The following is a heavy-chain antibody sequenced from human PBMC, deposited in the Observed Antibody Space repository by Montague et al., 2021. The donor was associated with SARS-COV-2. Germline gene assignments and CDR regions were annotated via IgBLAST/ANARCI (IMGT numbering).Heavy chain of an antibody. CDR2: IYYSGST. CDR1: GGSISSSSYY. Sequence: SETLSPTRTVSGGSISSSSYYWGWIRQPPGKGLEWIGSIYYSGSTYYNPSLKSRVTISVDTSKDQFSLKLSSVTAADTAVYYCARVGRQQLVRLSGMDVWGLGTTVTVSS. CDR3: ARVGRQQLVRLSGMDV. D-gene: IGHD6-13*01. J-gene: IGHJ6*02. V-gene: IGHV4-39*07.